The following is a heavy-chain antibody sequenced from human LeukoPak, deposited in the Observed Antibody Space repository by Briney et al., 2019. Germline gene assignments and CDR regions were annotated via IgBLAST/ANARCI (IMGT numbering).Heavy chain of an antibody. Sequence: KSGGSLRLSCAASGFTFSSYTMNWVRQAPGKGLEWVSSISGSSNCIYYADSVKGRFTISRDNAKNSLYLQMNSLRAEDTAVYYCARDAYGSSVDYWGQGTLVTVSS. D-gene: IGHD1-26*01. V-gene: IGHV3-21*01. CDR1: GFTFSSYT. CDR2: ISGSSNCI. CDR3: ARDAYGSSVDY. J-gene: IGHJ4*02.